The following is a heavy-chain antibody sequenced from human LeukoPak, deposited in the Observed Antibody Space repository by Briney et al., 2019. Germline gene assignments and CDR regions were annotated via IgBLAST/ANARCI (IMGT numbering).Heavy chain of an antibody. V-gene: IGHV3-21*01. J-gene: IGHJ4*02. D-gene: IGHD2-21*02. CDR2: ISSNSRHI. CDR3: TRGEAYCGGDCYLNDY. Sequence: GGSLRLSCAASGLPFSKAWMNWVRQAPGKGLEWVSFISSNSRHIYYADSVKGRFTISRDNAKNSVYLQMNILRAEDTAVYYCTRGEAYCGGDCYLNDYWGQGTLVTVSS. CDR1: GLPFSKAW.